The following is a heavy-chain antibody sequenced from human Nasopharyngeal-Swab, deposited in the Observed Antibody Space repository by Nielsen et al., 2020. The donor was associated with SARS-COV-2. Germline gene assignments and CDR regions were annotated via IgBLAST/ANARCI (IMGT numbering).Heavy chain of an antibody. CDR2: ISGSGGST. CDR3: ARGEFRKYYFAY. D-gene: IGHD3-10*01. V-gene: IGHV3-23*01. J-gene: IGHJ4*02. CDR1: GFTFSSYA. Sequence: GESLKISCAASGFTFSSYAMSWVRQAPGKGLEWVSAISGSGGSTYYADSVKGRFTISRDNSKNTLYLQMNSLRAEDTAVYYCARGEFRKYYFAYWGQGTLVTVSS.